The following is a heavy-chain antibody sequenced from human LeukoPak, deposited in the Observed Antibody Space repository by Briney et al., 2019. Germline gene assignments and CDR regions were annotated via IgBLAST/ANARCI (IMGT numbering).Heavy chain of an antibody. Sequence: GGSLRLSCAASGFPFSSYAMSWVRQAPGKGLEWVSAISGSGGSTYYADSVKGRFTISRDNSKHTLYLQMNSLRAEDTAVYYCAKGSIAAADYYFYYWGQGNLVTVSS. CDR1: GFPFSSYA. CDR3: AKGSIAAADYYFYY. D-gene: IGHD6-13*01. J-gene: IGHJ4*02. V-gene: IGHV3-23*01. CDR2: ISGSGGST.